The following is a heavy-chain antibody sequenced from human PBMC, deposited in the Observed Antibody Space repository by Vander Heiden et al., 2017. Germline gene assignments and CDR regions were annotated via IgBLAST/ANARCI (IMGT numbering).Heavy chain of an antibody. Sequence: QVQLQQWGAGLLKPSETLSLTCAVYGGSFSGYYWSWIRQPPGKGLEWIGEINHSGSTNYNPSLKSRVTISLDTSKNQFSLKLSSVTAADTAVYYCARRKGIAAAGTDHLFDYWGQGTLVTVSS. CDR2: INHSGST. V-gene: IGHV4-34*01. J-gene: IGHJ4*02. D-gene: IGHD6-13*01. CDR1: GGSFSGYY. CDR3: ARRKGIAAAGTDHLFDY.